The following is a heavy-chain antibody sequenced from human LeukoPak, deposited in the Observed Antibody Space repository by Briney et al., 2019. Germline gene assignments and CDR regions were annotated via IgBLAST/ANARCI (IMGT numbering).Heavy chain of an antibody. J-gene: IGHJ6*03. Sequence: EASVKVSCKASGGTFSSYAISWVRQAPGQGLEWMGGIIPIFGTANYAQKFQGRVTITTDESTSTAYMELSSLRSEDTAVYCCARSRLYYYYYYMDVWGKGTTVTVSS. CDR3: ARSRLYYYYYYMDV. V-gene: IGHV1-69*05. CDR2: IIPIFGTA. CDR1: GGTFSSYA.